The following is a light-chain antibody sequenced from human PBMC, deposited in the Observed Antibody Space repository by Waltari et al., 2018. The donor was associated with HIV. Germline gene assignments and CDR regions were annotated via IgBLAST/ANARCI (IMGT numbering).Light chain of an antibody. Sequence: EIVLTQSPATLSLSPGERATLSCRASQSVSSYLAWYQQKPGQAPRLLFYAASKRATGIPARCSGSGSGTDFTLTISSLEPEDFAVYYCQQRTNWPPSITFGQGTRLEIK. CDR2: AAS. CDR3: QQRTNWPPSIT. CDR1: QSVSSY. J-gene: IGKJ5*01. V-gene: IGKV3-11*01.